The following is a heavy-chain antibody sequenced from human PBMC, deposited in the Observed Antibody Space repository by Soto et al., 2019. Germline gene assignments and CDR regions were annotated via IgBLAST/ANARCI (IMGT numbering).Heavy chain of an antibody. CDR3: AKVPARYYYYYGMDV. J-gene: IGHJ6*02. Sequence: GGSLRLSCAASGFTFSSYGVHWVRQAPGKGLEWVAVISYDGSNKYYADSVKGRFTISRDNSKNTLYLQMNSLRAEDTAVYYCAKVPARYYYYYGMDVWGQGTTVTVSS. V-gene: IGHV3-30*18. CDR2: ISYDGSNK. CDR1: GFTFSSYG.